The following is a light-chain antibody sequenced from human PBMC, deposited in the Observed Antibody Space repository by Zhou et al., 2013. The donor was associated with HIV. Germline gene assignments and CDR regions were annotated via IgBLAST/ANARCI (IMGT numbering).Light chain of an antibody. CDR2: AAS. CDR3: QQCNSPWT. Sequence: DIQMTQSPSSLSASVGDRVTITCRASQAIRNDLGWYQQKSGKAPKRLIYAASSLQSGVPSRFSGSGSGTEFTLTISSLQPDDFATYYCQQCNSPWTFGQGTKVEIK. CDR1: QAIRND. V-gene: IGKV1-17*01. J-gene: IGKJ1*01.